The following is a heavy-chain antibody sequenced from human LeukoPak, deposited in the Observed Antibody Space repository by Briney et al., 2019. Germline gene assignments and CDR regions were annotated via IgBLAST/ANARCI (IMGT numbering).Heavy chain of an antibody. J-gene: IGHJ6*03. Sequence: SETLSLTCTVSGGSISTSNYYWGWIRQPPGKGLEWIGEINHSGSTNYNPSLKSRVTISADTSKNQFSLKLSSVTAADTAVYYCASVKRGIAVAGNYYYYMDVWGKGTTVTVSS. CDR3: ASVKRGIAVAGNYYYYMDV. V-gene: IGHV4-39*07. CDR1: GGSISTSNYY. CDR2: INHSGST. D-gene: IGHD6-19*01.